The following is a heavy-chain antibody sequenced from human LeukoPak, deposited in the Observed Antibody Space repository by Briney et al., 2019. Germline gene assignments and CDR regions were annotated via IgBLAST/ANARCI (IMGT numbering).Heavy chain of an antibody. CDR3: AKASSGSKDAFDI. V-gene: IGHV3-23*01. Sequence: PGGTLRLPGTASGFTFSNYAITRVRQAPGTGLEWVSGISGVSGDTYYAGSVKGRFTISRDNSKNTLYLQMNSLRAEDTAVYYCAKASSGSKDAFDIWGQGTMVTVSS. D-gene: IGHD3-10*01. CDR2: ISGVSGDT. J-gene: IGHJ3*02. CDR1: GFTFSNYA.